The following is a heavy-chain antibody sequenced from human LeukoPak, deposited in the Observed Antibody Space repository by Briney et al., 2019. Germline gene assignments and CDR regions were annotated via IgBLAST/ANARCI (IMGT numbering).Heavy chain of an antibody. CDR3: ARAPYYPKENWNDLDAYFDL. D-gene: IGHD1-1*01. CDR2: IYHSGST. CDR1: GGSISSSSYY. J-gene: IGHJ2*01. V-gene: IGHV4-39*07. Sequence: PSETLSLTCTVSGGSISSSSYYWGWIRQPPGKGLEWIGEIYHSGSTNYNPSLKIRVTISVDKSKNQFSLKLSSVTAADTAVYYCARAPYYPKENWNDLDAYFDLWGRGTLVTVSS.